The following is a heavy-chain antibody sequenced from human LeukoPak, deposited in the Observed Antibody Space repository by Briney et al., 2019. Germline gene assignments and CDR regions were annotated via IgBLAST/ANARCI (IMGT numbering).Heavy chain of an antibody. CDR3: ARGAFYSSSWLFDP. J-gene: IGHJ5*02. V-gene: IGHV4-4*02. D-gene: IGHD6-13*01. Sequence: SETLSLTCAVSSGSISSSNWWSWVRQPPGKGLEWIGYIYHSGSTYYNPSLKSRVTISVDRSKNQFSLKLSSVTAADTAVYYCARGAFYSSSWLFDPWGQGTLVTVSS. CDR2: IYHSGST. CDR1: SGSISSSNW.